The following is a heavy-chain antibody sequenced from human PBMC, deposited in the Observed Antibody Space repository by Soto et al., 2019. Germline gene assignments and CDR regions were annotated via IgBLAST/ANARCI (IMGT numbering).Heavy chain of an antibody. D-gene: IGHD2-21*02. J-gene: IGHJ4*02. CDR1: GFNVNSDY. V-gene: IGHV3-53*01. CDR3: TRDGRGLGRLSLFEY. CDR2: IYSGETT. Sequence: PGGSLRLSCAASGFNVNSDYMNWVRQTPGKGLEWVASIYSGETTYYADSVGGRFTISSDKSKNTLYFQLSSLRIEDTAVYYCTRDGRGLGRLSLFEYWGQGVLVTVSS.